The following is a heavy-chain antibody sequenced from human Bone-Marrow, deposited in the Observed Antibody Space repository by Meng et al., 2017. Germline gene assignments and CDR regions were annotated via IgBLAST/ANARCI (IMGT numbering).Heavy chain of an antibody. CDR1: GYTFTSYA. J-gene: IGHJ4*02. CDR2: INAGNGNT. Sequence: QVQLVQSGAEVKKPGASVTVSCKASGYTFTSYAMHWVRQAPGQRLEWMGWINAGNGNTKYSQKFQGRVTITRDTSASTAYMELSSLRSEDTAVYYCARVGPRIAVAVNWGQGTLVTVSS. V-gene: IGHV1-3*01. CDR3: ARVGPRIAVAVN. D-gene: IGHD6-19*01.